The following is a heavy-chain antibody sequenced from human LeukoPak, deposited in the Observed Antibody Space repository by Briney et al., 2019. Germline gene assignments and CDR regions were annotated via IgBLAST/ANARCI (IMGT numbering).Heavy chain of an antibody. CDR1: GLTASTNY. D-gene: IGHD6-19*01. Sequence: PGGSLGPSGAASGLTASTNYMTGFGQAPGKGLGWASVIYSGGSTYYADSVKGRFTISRDNSKNTLYLQMNSLRAEDTAVYYCARARQWLLGLGRAFDIWGQGTMVTVSS. V-gene: IGHV3-53*01. CDR2: IYSGGST. J-gene: IGHJ3*02. CDR3: ARARQWLLGLGRAFDI.